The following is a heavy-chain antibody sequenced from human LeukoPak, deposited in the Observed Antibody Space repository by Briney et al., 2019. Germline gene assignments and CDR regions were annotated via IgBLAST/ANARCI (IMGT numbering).Heavy chain of an antibody. V-gene: IGHV3-21*01. CDR1: GFTFSTYS. CDR3: ARPLEYSSSSYYFDN. CDR2: TSSTSSYI. J-gene: IGHJ4*02. D-gene: IGHD6-6*01. Sequence: GGSLRLSCAASGFTFSTYSMNWVRQAPGKGLEWVSFTSSTSSYIYYADSVKGRFTISRDNAKNSLYLQMNSLRAEDTAVYYCARPLEYSSSSYYFDNWGQGTLVTVSS.